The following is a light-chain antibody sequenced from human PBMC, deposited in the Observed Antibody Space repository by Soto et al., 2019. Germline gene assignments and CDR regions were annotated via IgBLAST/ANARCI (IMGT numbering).Light chain of an antibody. J-gene: IGKJ4*01. Sequence: DIQLTQSPSTLSASVGDRVTITCRASQNINGYLAWYQQKAGKAPKLLIYWASSLISGVPSRFTGGESGTEFTLTISSLQPDDFATYYCQQYSAYPLTFGGGTKV. CDR1: QNINGY. CDR3: QQYSAYPLT. CDR2: WAS. V-gene: IGKV1-5*03.